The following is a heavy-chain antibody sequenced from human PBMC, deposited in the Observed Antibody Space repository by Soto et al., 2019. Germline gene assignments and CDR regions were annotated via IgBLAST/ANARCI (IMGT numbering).Heavy chain of an antibody. CDR2: INPNSGGT. J-gene: IGHJ4*02. Sequence: QVQLVQSGAEVKKPGASVKVSCKTSGYTFTGYYMHWVRQAPGQGLEWMGWINPNSGGTNYAQKFQGWVTMTRDTSISTAYMELSRLRSDDTAVYYCATQRSEWELSFDYWGQGTLVTVSS. D-gene: IGHD1-26*01. CDR3: ATQRSEWELSFDY. V-gene: IGHV1-2*04. CDR1: GYTFTGYY.